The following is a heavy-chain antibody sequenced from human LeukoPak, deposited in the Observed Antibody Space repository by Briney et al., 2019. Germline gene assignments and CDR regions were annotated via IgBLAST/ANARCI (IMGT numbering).Heavy chain of an antibody. D-gene: IGHD3-22*01. CDR1: DGSISSYY. V-gene: IGHV4-59*01. Sequence: TSETLSLTCTVSDGSISSYYWSWIRQPPGKGLEWIGYIYHSGSTNYNPSLKSRVTISVDTSKNEFSLKLSSVTAADTAMYYCARNQHSYDSSGPGYWYFDLWGRGTLVTVSS. J-gene: IGHJ2*01. CDR2: IYHSGST. CDR3: ARNQHSYDSSGPGYWYFDL.